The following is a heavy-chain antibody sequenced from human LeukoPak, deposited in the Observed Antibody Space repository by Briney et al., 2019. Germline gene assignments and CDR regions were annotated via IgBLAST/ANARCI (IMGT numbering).Heavy chain of an antibody. J-gene: IGHJ5*02. CDR3: ARGYCSSTSCYRGPAPYNWFDP. V-gene: IGHV4-31*03. D-gene: IGHD2-2*02. Sequence: SQTLSLTCTVSGGSISSGGYYWSWIRQHPGKGLEWIGYIYYSGSTYYNPSLKSRVTISVDTSKNQFSLKLSSVTAADTAVYYCARGYCSSTSCYRGPAPYNWFDPWGQGTLVTVSS. CDR1: GGSISSGGYY. CDR2: IYYSGST.